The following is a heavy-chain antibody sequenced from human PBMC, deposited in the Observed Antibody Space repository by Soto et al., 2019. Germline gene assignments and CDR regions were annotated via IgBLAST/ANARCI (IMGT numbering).Heavy chain of an antibody. CDR2: IYYSGST. D-gene: IGHD3-10*01. V-gene: IGHV4-39*01. CDR1: GGSISSSSYY. CDR3: ARHVNTMVRGDLYNWFDP. J-gene: IGHJ5*02. Sequence: SETLSLTCTVSGGSISSSSYYWGWIRQPPGKGLEWIGSIYYSGSTYYNPSLKSRVTISVDTSKNQFSLKLSSVTAADTAVYYCARHVNTMVRGDLYNWFDPWGQGTLVTVSS.